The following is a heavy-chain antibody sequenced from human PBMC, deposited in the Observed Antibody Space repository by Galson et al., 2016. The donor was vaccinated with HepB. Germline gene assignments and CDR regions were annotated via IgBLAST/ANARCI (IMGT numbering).Heavy chain of an antibody. CDR3: ASYYCSSTDCYLWDY. CDR1: GYKFSSYW. J-gene: IGHJ4*02. V-gene: IGHV5-10-1*01. D-gene: IGHD2-2*01. Sequence: QSGAEVKKPGESLRIACKASGYKFSSYWIGWVRQMPGKGLQWMGTIDPSDSYITYSPSFQGHVTISVDKSISTAYLQWSSLKASDTAMYYCASYYCSSTDCYLWDYWGQGTVVTVSS. CDR2: IDPSDSYI.